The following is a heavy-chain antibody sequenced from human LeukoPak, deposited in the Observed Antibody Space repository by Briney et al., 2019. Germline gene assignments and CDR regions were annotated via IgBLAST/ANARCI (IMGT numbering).Heavy chain of an antibody. CDR3: NVGYGSGSSSA. J-gene: IGHJ5*02. CDR2: ISTSDDTI. CDR1: GFSFGAYY. Sequence: PGGSLRLSCAASGFSFGAYYMSWIRQAPGKGLEWISYISTSDDTISYADSVKGRFTISRDNAENSLYLQMNSLRAEDTAVYYRNVGYGSGSSSAWGQGTLVTVSS. V-gene: IGHV3-11*01. D-gene: IGHD3-10*01.